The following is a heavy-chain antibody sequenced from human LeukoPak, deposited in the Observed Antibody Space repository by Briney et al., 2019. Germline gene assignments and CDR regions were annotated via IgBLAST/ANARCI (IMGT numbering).Heavy chain of an antibody. CDR2: IYHSGST. J-gene: IGHJ4*02. CDR3: ATCSGGSCYSWYYFDY. CDR1: GFTFSSYA. Sequence: LRLSCAASGFTFSSYAMSWVRQAPGKGLEWIGYIYHSGSTYYNPSLKSRVTISVDRSKNQFSLKLSSVTAADTAVYYCATCSGGSCYSWYYFDYWGQGTLVTVSS. V-gene: IGHV4-30-2*01. D-gene: IGHD2-15*01.